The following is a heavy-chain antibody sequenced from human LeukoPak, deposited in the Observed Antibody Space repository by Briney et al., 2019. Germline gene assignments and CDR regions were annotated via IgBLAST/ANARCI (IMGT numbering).Heavy chain of an antibody. J-gene: IGHJ4*02. Sequence: PGGSLRLSCTVSGFILSDSGFDWFRQAPGKGLEWVAFLRYDGRSKYYLDAVKGRFTISRDNSKNTVYLQMDSLRPEDTAVYYCAIGVNYAFDDWGQGTLVTVSS. CDR2: LRYDGRSK. D-gene: IGHD1-7*01. CDR1: GFILSDSG. V-gene: IGHV3-30*02. CDR3: AIGVNYAFDD.